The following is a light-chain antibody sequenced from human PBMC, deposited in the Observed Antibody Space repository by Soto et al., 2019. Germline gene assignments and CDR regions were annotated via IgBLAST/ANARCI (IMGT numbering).Light chain of an antibody. J-gene: IGKJ1*01. CDR3: QQYNNWPRT. Sequence: ETVMTQSPATLSLSPGERATFSCRASQSVSSSLAWYQQRPGQAPRLLIFGASTRATGIPARFSGSGSGTEFTFTISSLQSEDFAVYYCQQYNNWPRTFGQGTKVDIK. CDR2: GAS. V-gene: IGKV3-15*01. CDR1: QSVSSS.